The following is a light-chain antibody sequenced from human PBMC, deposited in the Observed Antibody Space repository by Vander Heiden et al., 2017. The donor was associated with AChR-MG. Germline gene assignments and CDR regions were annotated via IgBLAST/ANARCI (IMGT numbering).Light chain of an antibody. CDR3: AAWDDSLSGPM. CDR1: SPNIGSRY. Sequence: QSVPTQPPSASATPGQRVTIPCSGSSPNIGSRYVDWYQQLPGTAPNLLIYRNNQRPSGVPDRFSGSKSGTSASLASSGLRAEDEADYYCAAWDDSLSGPMFGGGTKLTVL. V-gene: IGLV1-47*01. J-gene: IGLJ3*02. CDR2: RNN.